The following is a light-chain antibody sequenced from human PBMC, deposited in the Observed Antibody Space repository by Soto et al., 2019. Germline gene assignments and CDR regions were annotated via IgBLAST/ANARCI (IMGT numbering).Light chain of an antibody. CDR3: LQDYNYSRT. V-gene: IGKV1-6*01. CDR2: AAS. Sequence: AMPMTQSPSSLSASVGDRVTMTCRASHDIGNDLGWYQQKPGKAPRLLIYAASNLHAGVPSRFSGSGSGTDFTLTISSLQPEDFATYYCLQDYNYSRTFGQGTKVEIK. J-gene: IGKJ1*01. CDR1: HDIGND.